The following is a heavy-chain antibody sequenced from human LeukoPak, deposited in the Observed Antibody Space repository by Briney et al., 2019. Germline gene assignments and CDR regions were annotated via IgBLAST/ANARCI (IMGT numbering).Heavy chain of an antibody. Sequence: SQTLSLTCTVSGGSISSGGYYWSWIRQPPGKGLEWIGYIYHSGSTYYNPSLKSRVTISVDRSKNQFSLKLSSVTAADTAVYYCARFIVVVPAAMIHYGFFDYWGQGTLVTVSS. CDR3: ARFIVVVPAAMIHYGFFDY. CDR2: IYHSGST. J-gene: IGHJ4*02. D-gene: IGHD2-2*01. CDR1: GGSISSGGYY. V-gene: IGHV4-30-2*01.